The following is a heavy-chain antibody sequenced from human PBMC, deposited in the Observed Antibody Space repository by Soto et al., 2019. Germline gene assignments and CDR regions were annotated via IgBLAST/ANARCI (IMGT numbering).Heavy chain of an antibody. CDR2: IYYSGST. CDR3: AREVPAAILSDYGMDV. CDR1: GGSVSSGSYY. J-gene: IGHJ6*02. V-gene: IGHV4-61*01. Sequence: QVQLQESGPGLVKPSETLSLTCTVSGGSVSSGSYYWSWIRQPPGKGLEWIGYIYYSGSTNYNPSLKSRVTISVVTSKNQFSLKLSSVTAADTAVYYCAREVPAAILSDYGMDVWGQGTTVTVSS. D-gene: IGHD2-2*01.